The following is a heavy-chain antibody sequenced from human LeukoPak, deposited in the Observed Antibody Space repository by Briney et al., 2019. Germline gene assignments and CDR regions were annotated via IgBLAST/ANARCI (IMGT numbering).Heavy chain of an antibody. CDR3: ARGHSSSWFLALVGYGMDV. CDR1: GDSVSSNSAA. V-gene: IGHV6-1*01. Sequence: SQTLSLTCAISGDSVSSNSAAWNWIRQSPSRGLEWLGRTYYSSKWYNDYAVSVKSRITINPDTSKNQFSLQLNSVTPEDTAVYYCARGHSSSWFLALVGYGMDVWGQGTTVTVSS. J-gene: IGHJ6*02. D-gene: IGHD6-13*01. CDR2: TYYSSKWYN.